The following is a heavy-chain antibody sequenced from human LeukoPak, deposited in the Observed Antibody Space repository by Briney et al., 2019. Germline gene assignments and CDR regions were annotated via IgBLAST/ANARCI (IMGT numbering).Heavy chain of an antibody. CDR2: IYWDDDK. V-gene: IGHV2-5*02. Sequence: SGPTLVNPTQTLTLTCTFSGFSLSTSGVGVGWIRQPPGKALEWLALIYWDDDKRYSPSLKSRLTITKDTSKNQVVLTMTNMDPVDTATYYCAHTMRDWDNIYYYYGMDVGGQGTTVTVSS. J-gene: IGHJ6*02. CDR3: AHTMRDWDNIYYYYGMDV. D-gene: IGHD1/OR15-1a*01. CDR1: GFSLSTSGVG.